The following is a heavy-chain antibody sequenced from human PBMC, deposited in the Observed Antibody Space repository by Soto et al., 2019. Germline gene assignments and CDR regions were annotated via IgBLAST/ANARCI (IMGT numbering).Heavy chain of an antibody. CDR1: GFTFSSYW. Sequence: GGSLRLSCAASGFTFSSYWMSWVRQAPGKGLEWVANIKQDGSEKYCVDSVKGRFTISRDNAKNSLYLQMNSLRAEDTAVYYCARDLRFLEWLDHDAFDIWGQGTMVTVSS. CDR2: IKQDGSEK. J-gene: IGHJ3*02. D-gene: IGHD3-3*01. CDR3: ARDLRFLEWLDHDAFDI. V-gene: IGHV3-7*01.